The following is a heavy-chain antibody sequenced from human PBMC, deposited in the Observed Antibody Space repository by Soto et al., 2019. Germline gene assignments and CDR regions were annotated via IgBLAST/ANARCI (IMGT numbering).Heavy chain of an antibody. CDR3: AKARRRGSSGWYVYFDY. D-gene: IGHD6-19*01. CDR1: GFTFSSYG. CDR2: ISYDGSNK. V-gene: IGHV3-30*18. Sequence: QVQLVESGGGVVQPGRCLRLSCAASGFTFSSYGMHWVRQAPGKGLEWVAVISYDGSNKYYADSVKGRFTISRDNSKTTLYLQMNSLRAEDTAVYYCAKARRRGSSGWYVYFDYWGQGTLVTVSS. J-gene: IGHJ4*02.